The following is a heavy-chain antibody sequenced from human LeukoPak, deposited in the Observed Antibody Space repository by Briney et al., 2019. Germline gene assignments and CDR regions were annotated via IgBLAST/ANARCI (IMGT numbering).Heavy chain of an antibody. CDR1: RFSFSNYW. D-gene: IGHD3-10*01. J-gene: IGHJ4*02. Sequence: QPGGSLRLSCAASRFSFSNYWMHWVRRAPGKGLVWVSRVKSDGSNPSYADSVKGRFTISRDNAENMLYLQMNTPGAEDTAVYYCARDIVSGSGSLDYWGQGTLVTVSS. V-gene: IGHV3-74*01. CDR2: VKSDGSNP. CDR3: ARDIVSGSGSLDY.